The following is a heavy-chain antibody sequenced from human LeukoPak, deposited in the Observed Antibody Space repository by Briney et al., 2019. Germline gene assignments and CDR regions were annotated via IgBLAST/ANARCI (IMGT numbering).Heavy chain of an antibody. CDR2: ISGSGGST. Sequence: GGSLRLSCAASGFTFDDYGMSWVRQAPGKGLEWVSAISGSGGSTYYADSVKGRFTISRDNSKNTLYLQMNSLRAEDTAVYYCATMAGLYYFDYWGQGTLVTVSS. J-gene: IGHJ4*02. D-gene: IGHD6-19*01. CDR3: ATMAGLYYFDY. V-gene: IGHV3-23*01. CDR1: GFTFDDYG.